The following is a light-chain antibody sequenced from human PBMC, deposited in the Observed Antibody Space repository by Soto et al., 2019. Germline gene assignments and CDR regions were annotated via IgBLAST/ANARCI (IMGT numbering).Light chain of an antibody. CDR2: DAS. J-gene: IGKJ5*01. CDR1: QSVSSY. V-gene: IGKV3-11*01. Sequence: EIVLTQSPATLSLSPGERATLSCRASQSVSSYLAWYQQKPGQAPRLLIYDASNRATVIPDRFSGSGSRTDFTLTIISLEPEDFAVYYCQQRINWPPSITFGQGTRLEIK. CDR3: QQRINWPPSIT.